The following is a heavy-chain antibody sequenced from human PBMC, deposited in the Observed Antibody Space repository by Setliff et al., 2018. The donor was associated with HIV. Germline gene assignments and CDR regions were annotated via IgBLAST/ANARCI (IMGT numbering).Heavy chain of an antibody. CDR3: ARPSTRGYSYAVYDY. CDR2: IYYSGST. D-gene: IGHD5-18*01. J-gene: IGHJ4*02. Sequence: SETLSLTCTVSGGSISSSSYYWGWIRQPPGKGLEWIGSIYYSGSTYYNPSLKSRVTISVDTPKNQFSLKLSSVTAADTAVYYCARPSTRGYSYAVYDYWGQGTLVTVSS. CDR1: GGSISSSSYY. V-gene: IGHV4-39*01.